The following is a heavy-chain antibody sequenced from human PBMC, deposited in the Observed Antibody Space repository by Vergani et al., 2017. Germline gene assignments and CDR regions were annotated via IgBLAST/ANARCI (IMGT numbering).Heavy chain of an antibody. D-gene: IGHD2-21*02. CDR2: IYSSGTT. J-gene: IGHJ3*01. Sequence: QVQLQESGPGLVKPSQTLSLTCTVSGGAFSSGGQSWTWVRQPANQGLEWIGRIYSSGTTNYNPSLRSRVTMSVDTSKKQFSLELTSVTAADTAVYYCARDGVDYDKDALDLWGLGTMVTV. CDR1: GGAFSSGGQS. V-gene: IGHV4-61*02. CDR3: ARDGVDYDKDALDL.